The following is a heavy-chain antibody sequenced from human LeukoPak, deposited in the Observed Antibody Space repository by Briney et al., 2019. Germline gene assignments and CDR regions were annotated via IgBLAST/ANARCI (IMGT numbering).Heavy chain of an antibody. J-gene: IGHJ4*02. CDR3: ARDSDGKSPDY. Sequence: GGSLTLSCAASGFTFSDYYMSWIRQAPGKGLEWVSYISSSSSYTNYAHSVKGRFTISRDNAKNSLYLQMNSLRAEDTAVYYCARDSDGKSPDYWGQGALVTVSS. CDR1: GFTFSDYY. CDR2: ISSSSSYT. V-gene: IGHV3-11*05.